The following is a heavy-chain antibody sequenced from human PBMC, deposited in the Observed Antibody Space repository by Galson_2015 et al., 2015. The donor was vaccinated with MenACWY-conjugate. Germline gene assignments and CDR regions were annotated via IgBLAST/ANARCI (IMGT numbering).Heavy chain of an antibody. CDR1: GDSVSSNSAA. D-gene: IGHD6-19*01. V-gene: IGHV6-1*01. J-gene: IGHJ5*02. CDR3: ARDRPPTQGALANNWFDP. CDR2: TYYRSKWYN. Sequence: CAISGDSVSSNSAAWNWIRQSPSRGLEWLGRTYYRSKWYNDYAVSVKSRMTINTDTSRNQFSLQLNSVTPEDTAVYYCARDRPPTQGALANNWFDPWGQGTLVTVSS.